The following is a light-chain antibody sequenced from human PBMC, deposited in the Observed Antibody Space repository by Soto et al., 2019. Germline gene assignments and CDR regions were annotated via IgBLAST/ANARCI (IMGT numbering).Light chain of an antibody. CDR1: SSNIGSNS. V-gene: IGLV1-47*01. CDR2: WDS. J-gene: IGLJ3*02. Sequence: QTVVTQPPSASGTPGQRVTISCSGSSSNIGSNSVYWYQQLPGTAPKLLIYWDSQRPSGVPDRFSGSKSGASASLAISGLRSEDEADYYCAAWDDILSGRVFGGGTKLTVL. CDR3: AAWDDILSGRV.